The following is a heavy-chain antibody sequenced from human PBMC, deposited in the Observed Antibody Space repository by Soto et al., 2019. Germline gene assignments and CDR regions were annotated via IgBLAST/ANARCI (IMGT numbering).Heavy chain of an antibody. D-gene: IGHD6-19*01. CDR1: GFTFSSYG. Sequence: GGSLRLSCAASGFTFSSYGMHWVRQAPGKGLEWVAVISYDGSNKYYADSVKGRFTISRDNSKNTLYLQMSSLRAEDTAVYYCVKDGSSGWPYYYGMDVWGQGATVTVSS. V-gene: IGHV3-30*18. CDR2: ISYDGSNK. J-gene: IGHJ6*02. CDR3: VKDGSSGWPYYYGMDV.